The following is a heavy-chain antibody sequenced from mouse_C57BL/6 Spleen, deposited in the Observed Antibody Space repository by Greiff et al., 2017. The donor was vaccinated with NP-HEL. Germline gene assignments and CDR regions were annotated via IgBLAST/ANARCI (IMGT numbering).Heavy chain of an antibody. Sequence: VQLQQPGAELVKPGASVKMSCKASGYTFTSYWITWVKQRPGQGLEWIGDIYPGSGSTNYNEKFKSKATLTVDTSSSTAYMQLSSLTSEDSAVYYCARGYYGMGYYFDYWGQGTTLTVSS. CDR2: IYPGSGST. CDR1: GYTFTSYW. D-gene: IGHD1-1*01. J-gene: IGHJ2*01. V-gene: IGHV1-55*01. CDR3: ARGYYGMGYYFDY.